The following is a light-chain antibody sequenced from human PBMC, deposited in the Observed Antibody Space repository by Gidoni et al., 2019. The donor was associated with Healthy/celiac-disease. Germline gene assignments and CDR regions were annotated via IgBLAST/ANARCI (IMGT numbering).Light chain of an antibody. CDR1: SSNIGAGYD. CDR2: GNS. V-gene: IGLV1-40*01. J-gene: IGLJ2*01. Sequence: QSVLTQPPSVSGAPGQRVTISCTGSSSNIGAGYDVHWYPQLPGTAPKLIIYGNSNRPSGVPDRFSGSKSGTSASLAITGLQAEDEADYYCQSYDSSLSALFGGGTKLTVL. CDR3: QSYDSSLSAL.